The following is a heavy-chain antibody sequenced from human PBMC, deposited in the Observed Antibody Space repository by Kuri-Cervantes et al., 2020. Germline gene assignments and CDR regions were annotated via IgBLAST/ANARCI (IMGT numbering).Heavy chain of an antibody. Sequence: SETLSLTCAVYGGSFSGYYWSWIRQPPGKGLEWIGEINHSGSTNYNPSLKSRVTISVDTSKNQFSLKLSSVTAAETAVYYCAREPNWGSGYWGQGTLVTVSS. V-gene: IGHV4-34*01. J-gene: IGHJ4*02. CDR1: GGSFSGYY. CDR2: INHSGST. CDR3: AREPNWGSGY. D-gene: IGHD7-27*01.